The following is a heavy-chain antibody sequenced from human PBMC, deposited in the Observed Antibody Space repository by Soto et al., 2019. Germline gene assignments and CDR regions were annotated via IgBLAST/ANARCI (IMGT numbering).Heavy chain of an antibody. V-gene: IGHV4-59*01. D-gene: IGHD3-3*01. CDR1: GGSISSYY. CDR2: IYYSGST. CDR3: ARWSLYDFWSGYRRWDYYGMDV. J-gene: IGHJ6*02. Sequence: SETLSLTCTVSGGSISSYYWSWIRQPPGKGLEWIGYIYYSGSTNYSPSLKSRVTISVDTSKNQFSLKLSSVTAADTAVYYCARWSLYDFWSGYRRWDYYGMDVWGQGTTVTVSS.